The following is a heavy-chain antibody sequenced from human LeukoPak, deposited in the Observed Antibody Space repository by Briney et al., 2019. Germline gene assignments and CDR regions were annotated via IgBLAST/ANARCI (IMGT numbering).Heavy chain of an antibody. J-gene: IGHJ4*02. CDR3: SRSQFDY. Sequence: GGSLRLSCAASGFTFSSSEMTWVRQAPGKGLEWVSRISGDGTIKTYADFVRGRFTISRDNTKNILYLQMNSLKVEDTAIYFCSRSQFDYWGQGVLVTVSS. CDR1: GFTFSSSE. CDR2: ISGDGTIK. V-gene: IGHV3-74*03.